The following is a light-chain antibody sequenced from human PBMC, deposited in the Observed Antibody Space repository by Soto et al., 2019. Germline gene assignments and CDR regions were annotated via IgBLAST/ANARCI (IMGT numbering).Light chain of an antibody. Sequence: SYELTQPPSVSVSPGQTASITCSGDKLGDKYTSWYQQKPGQSPLQVIYQDSKRPSGIPERFSGSNSGNTATLTISGTQAMDEADYSCQAWDTSTAVFGGGTKLTVL. J-gene: IGLJ2*01. V-gene: IGLV3-1*01. CDR1: KLGDKY. CDR3: QAWDTSTAV. CDR2: QDS.